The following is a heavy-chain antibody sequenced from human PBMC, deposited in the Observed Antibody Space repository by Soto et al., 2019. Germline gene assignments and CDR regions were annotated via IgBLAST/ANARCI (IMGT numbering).Heavy chain of an antibody. V-gene: IGHV1-2*02. CDR3: ARVIRGAYYNSPLDT. J-gene: IGHJ5*02. D-gene: IGHD3-10*01. CDR1: GYTFAGYF. Sequence: AAVKVSCKASGYTFAGYFMHWVRQAPGQGLEWMGWINPYSGGADYAQSFQGRVTMTRDTSISTVYMELSRLRFDDTAVYYCARVIRGAYYNSPLDTWGQGTVVTVSS. CDR2: INPYSGGA.